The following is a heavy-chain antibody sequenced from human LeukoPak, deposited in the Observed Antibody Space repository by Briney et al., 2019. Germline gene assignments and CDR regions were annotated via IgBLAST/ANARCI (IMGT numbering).Heavy chain of an antibody. D-gene: IGHD4-17*01. CDR1: GGSLSTYY. Sequence: SETLSLTCTVSGGSLSTYYWIWIRQPAGKGPEWIGRIQTSGNADYNPSLKSRVTMSVDTSKNQFSLRLRSVTAADTAVYYCARDPGDYNHDWYFDLWGRGTLVTVSS. CDR2: IQTSGNA. V-gene: IGHV4-4*07. J-gene: IGHJ2*01. CDR3: ARDPGDYNHDWYFDL.